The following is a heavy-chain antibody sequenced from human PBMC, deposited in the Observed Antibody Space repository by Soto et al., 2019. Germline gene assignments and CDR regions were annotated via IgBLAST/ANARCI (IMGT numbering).Heavy chain of an antibody. CDR2: IFPGDSDT. J-gene: IGHJ3*02. D-gene: IGHD2-8*02. CDR3: AAGYSTGLDAFDI. Sequence: GESLKISCKGSGYNFANFWIGWVRQMPGKGLEWMGMIFPGDSDTKNSPSLEGQITMSVDKSDSSAYLQWRSLKASDTAIYYCAAGYSTGLDAFDIWGQGTMVTVS. V-gene: IGHV5-51*01. CDR1: GYNFANFW.